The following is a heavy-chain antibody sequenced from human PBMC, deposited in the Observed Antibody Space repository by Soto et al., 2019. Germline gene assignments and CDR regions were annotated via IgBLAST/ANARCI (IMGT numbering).Heavy chain of an antibody. J-gene: IGHJ4*02. D-gene: IGHD6-13*01. CDR3: AKRPLTAAGFDY. V-gene: IGHV3-23*01. CDR2: ITGSGGGT. CDR1: GFTFSNYA. Sequence: EVQLLESGGGLVQPGGSLRLSCAASGFTFSNYAMTWVRQAPGKGLEWVTVITGSGGGTYFVDSVKGRFTISRDNSKNTVYLQRNRLRAEDTAVYYCAKRPLTAAGFDYWGQGTLVTVSS.